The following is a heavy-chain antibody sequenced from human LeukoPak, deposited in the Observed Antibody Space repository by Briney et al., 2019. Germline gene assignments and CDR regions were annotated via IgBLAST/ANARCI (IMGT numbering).Heavy chain of an antibody. CDR2: IIPIFGIA. J-gene: IGHJ3*02. CDR1: GGTFSSYA. D-gene: IGHD3-10*01. V-gene: IGHV1-69*04. CDR3: ARSFGELFLDAFDI. Sequence: SVKVSCKASGGTFSSYAISWVRQAPGQGLEWMGRIIPIFGIANYAQKFQGRVTITADKSTSTAYMELSSLRSEDTAVYYCARSFGELFLDAFDIWGQGTMVTVSS.